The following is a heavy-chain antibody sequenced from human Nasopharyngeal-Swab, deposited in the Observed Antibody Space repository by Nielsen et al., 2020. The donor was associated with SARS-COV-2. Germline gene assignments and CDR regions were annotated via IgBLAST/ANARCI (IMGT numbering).Heavy chain of an antibody. CDR2: ISGSGGST. CDR1: GFTFSSYA. CDR3: ARDASSSWYIGGEDY. V-gene: IGHV3-23*01. D-gene: IGHD6-13*01. Sequence: GGSLRLSCAASGFTFSSYAMSWVRQAPGKGLEWVSAISGSGGSTYYADPVKGRFTISRDNSKNTLYLQMNSLRAEDTAVYYCARDASSSWYIGGEDYWGQGTLVTVSS. J-gene: IGHJ4*02.